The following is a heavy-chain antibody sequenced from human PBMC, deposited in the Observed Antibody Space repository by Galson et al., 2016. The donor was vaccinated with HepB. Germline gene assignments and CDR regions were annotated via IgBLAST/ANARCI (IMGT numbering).Heavy chain of an antibody. CDR1: GFTLSDYW. J-gene: IGHJ3*02. CDR2: INSDGGNT. CDR3: LRGVKKDGYNYGRRAFDI. Sequence: SLRLSCAASGFTLSDYWMHWVRQAPGKGLVWVSHINSDGGNTNYAGSVRGRFTISRDNAKNTLYLQMNGLRAEDTAVYYCLRGVKKDGYNYGRRAFDIWGQGTMVTVSS. V-gene: IGHV3-74*01. D-gene: IGHD5-24*01.